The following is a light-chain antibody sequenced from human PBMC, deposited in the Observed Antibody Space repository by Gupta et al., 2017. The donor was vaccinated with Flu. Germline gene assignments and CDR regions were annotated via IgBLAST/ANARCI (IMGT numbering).Light chain of an antibody. CDR1: QSSSSY. J-gene: IGKJ1*01. Sequence: DIHMTTSSSSLSASVGDRVTITCRASQSSSSYLNWYQQKPGKAPKLLIYAASSLQSGVPARFSGSGSGTDFTLTISSLEPEDFATYYCQQSYSSLRTFGQGTKVDIK. CDR3: QQSYSSLRT. CDR2: AAS. V-gene: IGKV1-39*01.